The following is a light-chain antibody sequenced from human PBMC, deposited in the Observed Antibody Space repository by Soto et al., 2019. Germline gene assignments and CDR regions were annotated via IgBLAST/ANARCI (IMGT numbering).Light chain of an antibody. Sequence: EILLTQSPATLSVSPGETATLSCRASQNVLSDLAWYQQKPGQAPRLLVYGATTRATDAPAKFLGSGSGTEFSLTISSLQSEDYGTYYCQQYRSWPRTFGQGSKVEI. CDR1: QNVLSD. CDR3: QQYRSWPRT. CDR2: GAT. V-gene: IGKV3-15*01. J-gene: IGKJ1*01.